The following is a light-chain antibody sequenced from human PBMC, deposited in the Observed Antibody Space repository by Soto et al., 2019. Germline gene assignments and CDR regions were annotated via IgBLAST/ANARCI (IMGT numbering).Light chain of an antibody. CDR2: DVS. CDR3: SSYTSSSTLVV. Sequence: QSALTQPASVSGSPGQSITISCLGTSSNVGGYNYVSWYQQHPGKAPKLMIYDVSNRPSGVSNRFSGSKSGNTASLTISGLQAEDEADYYCSSYTSSSTLVVFGGGTKLTVL. V-gene: IGLV2-14*01. J-gene: IGLJ2*01. CDR1: SSNVGGYNY.